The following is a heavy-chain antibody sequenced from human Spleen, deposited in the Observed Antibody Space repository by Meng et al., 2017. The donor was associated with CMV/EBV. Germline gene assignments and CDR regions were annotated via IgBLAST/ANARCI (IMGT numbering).Heavy chain of an antibody. CDR2: IRDTDGVA. Sequence: GESLKISCAASGFTFSSYAMSWVRQAPGKGLEWISRIRDTDGVASYADSVRGRFTISRDISQNTLYLQMNSLKVEDTAVYYCTKGATFGVTAPDYWGQGTLVTVSS. CDR1: GFTFSSYA. J-gene: IGHJ4*02. CDR3: TKGATFGVTAPDY. V-gene: IGHV3-23*01. D-gene: IGHD2-21*02.